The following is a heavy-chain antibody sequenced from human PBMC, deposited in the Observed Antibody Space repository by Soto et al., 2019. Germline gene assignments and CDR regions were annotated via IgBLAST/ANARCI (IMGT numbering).Heavy chain of an antibody. J-gene: IGHJ4*02. Sequence: QVQLVQSGAEVKKPGSSVKVSCKASGGTFSSYRINWVRQAPGQGLEWVGGIVPIYRTADYAQKFQGRVTMPADESARTSYMELRSLKSQDTAVYYCVRDAGSKLSSSWGQGTLVTVSS. D-gene: IGHD6-13*01. V-gene: IGHV1-69*01. CDR1: GGTFSSYR. CDR2: IVPIYRTA. CDR3: VRDAGSKLSSS.